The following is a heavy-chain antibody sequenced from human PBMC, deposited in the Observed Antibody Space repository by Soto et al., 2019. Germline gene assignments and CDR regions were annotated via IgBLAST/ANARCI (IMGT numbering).Heavy chain of an antibody. D-gene: IGHD2-15*01. CDR3: ARGRRVVAATRTPNWFDP. Sequence: QVQLVQSGAEVKKPGASVKVSCKASGYTFTSYDINWVRQATGQGLEWMGWMNPNSCNTGYAQKFQGRVTMTRNTAISTAYMELSSLRSEDTAVYYCARGRRVVAATRTPNWFDPWGQGTLVTVSS. CDR2: MNPNSCNT. J-gene: IGHJ5*02. V-gene: IGHV1-8*01. CDR1: GYTFTSYD.